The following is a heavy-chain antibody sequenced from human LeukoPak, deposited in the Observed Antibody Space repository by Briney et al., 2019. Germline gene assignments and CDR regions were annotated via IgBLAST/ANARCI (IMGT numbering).Heavy chain of an antibody. V-gene: IGHV3-23*01. J-gene: IGHJ5*02. D-gene: IGHD2/OR15-2a*01. CDR2: ISSSGNT. CDR3: ASNTVFLP. Sequence: GGSLRLSCAASGFSFSSIGMSWVRQAPGKGLQWVSAISSSGNTYYADSVKGRFTISRDNSKNTLHLQMNGLRAEDTALYYCASNTVFLPWGQGTLVTVSS. CDR1: GFSFSSIG.